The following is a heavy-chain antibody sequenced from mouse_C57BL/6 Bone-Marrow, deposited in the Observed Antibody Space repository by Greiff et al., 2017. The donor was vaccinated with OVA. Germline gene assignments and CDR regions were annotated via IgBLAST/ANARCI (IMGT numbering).Heavy chain of an antibody. Sequence: EVQGVESGGGLVKPGGSLKLSCAASGFTFSSYAMSWVRQTPEKRLEWVATISDGGSYTYYPDNAKNNLYLQMSHLKSEDTAMYYCARDHGSSWGWYFDVWGTGTTVTVSS. CDR2: ISDGGSYT. CDR3: ARDHGSSWGWYFDV. CDR1: GFTFSSYA. D-gene: IGHD1-1*01. V-gene: IGHV5-4*01. J-gene: IGHJ1*03.